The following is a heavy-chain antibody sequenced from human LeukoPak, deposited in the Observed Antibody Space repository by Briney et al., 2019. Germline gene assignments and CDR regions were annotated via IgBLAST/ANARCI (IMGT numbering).Heavy chain of an antibody. V-gene: IGHV3-9*01. CDR2: INWNSGNI. Sequence: QTGGSLRLSCAASGFTFDDYVMHWVRHAPGKGLEWVSGINWNSGNIGYADSVKGRFTISRDNAKNSLYLQMNSLRAEDTALYYCAKSSSSWLYFDYWGQGTLVTVSS. CDR3: AKSSSSWLYFDY. D-gene: IGHD6-13*01. CDR1: GFTFDDYV. J-gene: IGHJ4*02.